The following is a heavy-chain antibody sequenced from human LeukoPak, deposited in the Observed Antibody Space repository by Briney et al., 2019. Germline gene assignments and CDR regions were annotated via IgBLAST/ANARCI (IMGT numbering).Heavy chain of an antibody. CDR1: GASISSYH. J-gene: IGHJ6*02. CDR2: IYYSGNT. V-gene: IGHV4-59*01. CDR3: ARAGYCSGGSCSHYYGVDV. D-gene: IGHD2-15*01. Sequence: SETLSLTCTVSGASISSYHWSWIRQPPGKALEWIGYIYYSGNTNYNPSLKSRVTISVDTSNSQFSLRLSSVTAADTAVYYCARAGYCSGGSCSHYYGVDVWGQGTTVTVSS.